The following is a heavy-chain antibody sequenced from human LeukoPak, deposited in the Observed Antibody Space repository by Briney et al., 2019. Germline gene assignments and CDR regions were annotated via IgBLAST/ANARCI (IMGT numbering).Heavy chain of an antibody. D-gene: IGHD3-22*01. CDR2: ISAYNGNT. V-gene: IGHV1-18*01. Sequence: ASVKVSCKASGYTFTSYGISWVRQAPGQGLEWMGWISAYNGNTNYAQKLQGRVTMTTDTSTSTAYMELRSLRSDDTAVYYCARETYYYDSSGYLFFDYWGQGTLVTVSS. J-gene: IGHJ4*02. CDR1: GYTFTSYG. CDR3: ARETYYYDSSGYLFFDY.